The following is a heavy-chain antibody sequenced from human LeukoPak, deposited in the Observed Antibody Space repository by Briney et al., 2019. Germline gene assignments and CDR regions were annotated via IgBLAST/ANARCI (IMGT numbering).Heavy chain of an antibody. CDR1: GGSISSYD. J-gene: IGHJ4*02. D-gene: IGHD6-13*01. CDR3: VRGIAAVGLYFDY. V-gene: IGHV4-59*01. CDR2: IYYTGST. Sequence: SETLSLTCTVSGGSISSYDWSWVRQPPGKGLEWVWYIYYTGSTNYNPSLKSRVTISVDTSKNQFSLKMRSVTAADTAVYYFVRGIAAVGLYFDYWGQGTLVTVSS.